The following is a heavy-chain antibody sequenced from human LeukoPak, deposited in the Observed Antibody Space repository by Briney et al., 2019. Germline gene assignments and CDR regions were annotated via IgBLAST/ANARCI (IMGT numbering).Heavy chain of an antibody. V-gene: IGHV1-18*01. CDR1: GYTLTSYG. J-gene: IGHJ4*02. CDR3: AVRYYYDSSLDY. D-gene: IGHD3-22*01. Sequence: ASVKVSCKASGYTLTSYGISWVRQAPGQGLEWMGWISAYNGNTNYAQKLQGRVTMTTDTSTSTAYMELRSLRSDDTAVYYCAVRYYYDSSLDYWGQGTLVTVSS. CDR2: ISAYNGNT.